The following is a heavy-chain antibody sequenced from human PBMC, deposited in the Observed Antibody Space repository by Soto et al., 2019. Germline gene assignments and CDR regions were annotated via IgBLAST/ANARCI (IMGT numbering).Heavy chain of an antibody. CDR2: ISSSSSTI. CDR3: ARDNGDLGGAVDY. D-gene: IGHD4-17*01. CDR1: GFTFSSYS. V-gene: IGHV3-48*01. Sequence: EVQLVESGGGLVQPGGSLRLSCAASGFTFSSYSMNWVRQAPGKGLEWVSYISSSSSTIYYADSVKGRFTISRDNAKNSLYLQMNSRRAEDTAVYYCARDNGDLGGAVDYWGQGTLVTVSS. J-gene: IGHJ4*02.